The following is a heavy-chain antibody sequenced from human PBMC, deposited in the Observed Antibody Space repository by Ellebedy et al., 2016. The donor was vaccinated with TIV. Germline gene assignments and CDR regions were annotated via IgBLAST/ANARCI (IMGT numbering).Heavy chain of an antibody. D-gene: IGHD6-19*01. Sequence: ASVKVSXXASGYTFTSYYMHWVRQAPGQGLEWMGIINPSGNSTSYIQKFQGRVTLTTDTSTSTAYMEVRGLRSDDTAVYYCARERQWPNYFDYWGQGTLVIVSS. CDR1: GYTFTSYY. CDR2: INPSGNST. V-gene: IGHV1-46*01. CDR3: ARERQWPNYFDY. J-gene: IGHJ4*02.